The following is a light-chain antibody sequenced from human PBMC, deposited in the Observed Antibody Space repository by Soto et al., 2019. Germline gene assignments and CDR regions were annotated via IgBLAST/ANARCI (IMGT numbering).Light chain of an antibody. Sequence: EIVLTQSPAILSLSPGERATLSCRTSQSINNYLAWYQQRPGQAPRVLIYDTSSRATGIPARFSGSGSGTDFTLTISSLEPEDSAVYYCHQRSNWWTFGQGTRVEIK. J-gene: IGKJ1*01. CDR1: QSINNY. CDR2: DTS. CDR3: HQRSNWWT. V-gene: IGKV3-11*01.